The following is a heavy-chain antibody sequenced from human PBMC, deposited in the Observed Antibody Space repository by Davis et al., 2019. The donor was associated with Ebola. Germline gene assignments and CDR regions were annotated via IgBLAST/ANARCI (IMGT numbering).Heavy chain of an antibody. CDR3: AAKFY. Sequence: GGSLRLSCTDSVITFSSYAMTWVRQAPGKGLEWVAVISYDGSNKYYADSVKGRFTISRDNSKNTLYLQMNSLRAEDTAVYYCAAKFYWGQGTLVTVSS. J-gene: IGHJ4*02. CDR1: VITFSSYA. V-gene: IGHV3-30*03. CDR2: ISYDGSNK.